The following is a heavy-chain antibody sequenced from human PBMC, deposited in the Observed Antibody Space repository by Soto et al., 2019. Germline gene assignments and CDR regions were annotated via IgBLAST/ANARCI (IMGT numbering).Heavy chain of an antibody. D-gene: IGHD3-10*01. CDR3: AKDRTPTMVRGVQPAFVLGYYYYGMDV. V-gene: IGHV3-30*18. Sequence: QVQLVESGGGVVQPGRSLRLSCAASGFTFSSYGMHWVRQAPGKGLEWVAVISYDGSNKYYADSVKGRFTISRDNSKNTLFLPMNSLRAEDTDVYYCAKDRTPTMVRGVQPAFVLGYYYYGMDVWGQGTTVTVSS. CDR2: ISYDGSNK. J-gene: IGHJ6*02. CDR1: GFTFSSYG.